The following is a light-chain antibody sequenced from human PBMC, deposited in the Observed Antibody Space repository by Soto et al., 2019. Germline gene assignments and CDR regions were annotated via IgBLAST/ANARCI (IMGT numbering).Light chain of an antibody. CDR2: KAS. J-gene: IGKJ2*01. Sequence: DNQMTQSPSTLSASVGERVTITCRASQGISSGLAWYQQKAGKAPKFLIYKASSLKSGVPSRFSGSGSGTEFTLTISSLQPEDFATYYCQQYHTYPYTFGQGTTLEIK. CDR3: QQYHTYPYT. CDR1: QGISSG. V-gene: IGKV1-5*03.